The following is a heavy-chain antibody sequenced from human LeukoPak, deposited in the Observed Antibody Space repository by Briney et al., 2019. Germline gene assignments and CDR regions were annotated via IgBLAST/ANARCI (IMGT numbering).Heavy chain of an antibody. V-gene: IGHV3-30*04. J-gene: IGHJ4*02. D-gene: IGHD6-19*01. CDR1: GFTFSSYA. CDR2: ISYDGSNK. Sequence: GGSLRLSCAASGFTFSSYAMHWVRQAPGKGLEWVAVISYDGSNKYYADSVKGRFTISRDNSKNTLYLQMNSLRAEDTAVYYCAKEDSSGWWIDYWGQGTLVTVSS. CDR3: AKEDSSGWWIDY.